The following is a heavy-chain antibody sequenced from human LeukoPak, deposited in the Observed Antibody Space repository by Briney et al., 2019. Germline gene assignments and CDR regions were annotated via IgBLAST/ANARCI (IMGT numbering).Heavy chain of an antibody. D-gene: IGHD4-11*01. V-gene: IGHV4-4*07. CDR3: ARRAPAFYSNYRPFDY. CDR1: GGSISSYY. CDR2: IYTSGST. J-gene: IGHJ4*02. Sequence: PSETLSLTCTVSGGSISSYYWSWIRQPAGKGLEWIGRIYTSGSTNYNPSLKSRVTISVDTSKNQFSLKLSSVTAADTAVYYCARRAPAFYSNYRPFDYWGQGTLVTVSS.